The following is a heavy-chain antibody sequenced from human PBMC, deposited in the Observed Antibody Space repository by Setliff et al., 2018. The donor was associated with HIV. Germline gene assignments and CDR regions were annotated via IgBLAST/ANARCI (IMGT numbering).Heavy chain of an antibody. Sequence: LSLTCTVSGGSISSGGYYWSWIRQHPGKGLEWIGYIYHSGSTFYNPSLQSRAAISVDGSKYHLSLKLFSVTAADTAVYYCARSGDYYESSGYYRYWGQGALVTSPQ. CDR3: ARSGDYYESSGYYRY. J-gene: IGHJ4*02. D-gene: IGHD3-22*01. CDR2: IYHSGST. CDR1: GGSISSGGYY. V-gene: IGHV4-31*03.